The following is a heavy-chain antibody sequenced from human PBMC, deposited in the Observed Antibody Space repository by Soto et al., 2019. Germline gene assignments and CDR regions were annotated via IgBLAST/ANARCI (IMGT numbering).Heavy chain of an antibody. V-gene: IGHV4-31*03. CDR1: GGSISSGGYY. J-gene: IGHJ4*02. Sequence: QVQLQESGPGLVKPSQTLSLTCTVSGGSISSGGYYWNWIRQHPGKGLEWIGYIYYSGSTYYNPSLKSRVTISVDTSKNQCSLKLSSVTAADTAVYYCARDHGDSSGYFAHYFDYWGQGTLVTVSS. CDR3: ARDHGDSSGYFAHYFDY. D-gene: IGHD3-22*01. CDR2: IYYSGST.